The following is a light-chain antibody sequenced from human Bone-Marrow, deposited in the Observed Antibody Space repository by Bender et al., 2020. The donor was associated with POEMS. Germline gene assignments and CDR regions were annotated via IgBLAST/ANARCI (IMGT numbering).Light chain of an antibody. J-gene: IGLJ3*02. CDR2: EDS. CDR3: FSTDSSANHNYKV. V-gene: IGLV3-10*01. Sequence: SYEVTQPPSVSVSPGQTASITCSGDDLGDKYVAWYQQKSGQAPVLVIYEDSKRPSGIPERFSGSSSGTMATLTISGAQVEDEADYYCFSTDSSANHNYKVFGGGTKLTVL. CDR1: DLGDKY.